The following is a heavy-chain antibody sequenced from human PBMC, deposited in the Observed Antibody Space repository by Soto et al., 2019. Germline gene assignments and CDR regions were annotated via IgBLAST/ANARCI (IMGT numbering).Heavy chain of an antibody. CDR2: ISSSSRYI. CDR1: GFTFSSYS. CDR3: ARDSGRGNDY. D-gene: IGHD1-26*01. V-gene: IGHV3-21*01. J-gene: IGHJ4*02. Sequence: EVQLVESGGGLVKPGGSLRLSCAASGFTFSSYSMNWVRQAPGKGLEWVSSISSSSRYIYYADSVKGRFTISRDNAKNSLYLQMNSLRAEDTAVYYCARDSGRGNDYWGQGTLVTVSS.